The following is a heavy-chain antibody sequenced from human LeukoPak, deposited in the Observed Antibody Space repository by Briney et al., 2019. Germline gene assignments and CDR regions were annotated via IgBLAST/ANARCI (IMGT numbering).Heavy chain of an antibody. J-gene: IGHJ4*02. CDR1: GYTFTGYY. Sequence: ASVKVSCKASGYTFTGYYMHWVRQATGQGLEWIGWMNPNSGNTGYAQKFQGRVTITRNTSISTAYMELSSLRSEDTAVYYCARGRIAAADRFDYWGQGTLVTVSS. CDR2: MNPNSGNT. D-gene: IGHD6-13*01. CDR3: ARGRIAAADRFDY. V-gene: IGHV1-8*03.